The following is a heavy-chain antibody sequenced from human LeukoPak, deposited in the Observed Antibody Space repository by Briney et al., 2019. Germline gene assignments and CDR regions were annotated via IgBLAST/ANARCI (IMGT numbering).Heavy chain of an antibody. J-gene: IGHJ3*02. V-gene: IGHV3-43D*04. D-gene: IGHD3-22*01. CDR2: ISWDGGST. CDR3: ARDRAPWYYYDSSGYYSSLGAFDI. CDR1: GFTFDDYA. Sequence: GGSLRLSCAASGFTFDDYAMHWVRQAPGKGLEWVSLISWDGGSTYYADSVKGRFTISRDNSKNTLYLQMNSLRAEDTAVYYCARDRAPWYYYDSSGYYSSLGAFDIWGQGTMVTVSS.